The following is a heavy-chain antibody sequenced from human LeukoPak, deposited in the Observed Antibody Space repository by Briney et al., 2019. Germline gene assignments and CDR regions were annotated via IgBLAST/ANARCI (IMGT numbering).Heavy chain of an antibody. Sequence: DSVKVSCKASGYTFTSYYMHWVRQAPGQGLEWMGWINPNSGGTNYAQKFQGRVTMTRDTSISTAYMELSRLKSDDTAVYYCARPPIVRGVNWVDPWGQGTLVTVSS. CDR1: GYTFTSYY. J-gene: IGHJ5*02. CDR2: INPNSGGT. CDR3: ARPPIVRGVNWVDP. D-gene: IGHD3-10*01. V-gene: IGHV1-2*02.